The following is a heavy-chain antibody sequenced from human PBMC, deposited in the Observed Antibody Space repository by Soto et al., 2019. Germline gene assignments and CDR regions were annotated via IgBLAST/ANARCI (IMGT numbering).Heavy chain of an antibody. CDR3: ARPLVPHEPYYFAY. V-gene: IGHV1-69*12. CDR1: GGTFSSYA. J-gene: IGHJ4*02. CDR2: IIPIFGTA. Sequence: QVQLVQSGAEVKKPGSSVKVSCKASGGTFSSYAISWVRQAPGQGLEWMGGIIPIFGTANYAQKFQGRVTTAAAESTSTAYLELSSLRSEDTAVYYCARPLVPHEPYYFAYWGQGTLVTVSS.